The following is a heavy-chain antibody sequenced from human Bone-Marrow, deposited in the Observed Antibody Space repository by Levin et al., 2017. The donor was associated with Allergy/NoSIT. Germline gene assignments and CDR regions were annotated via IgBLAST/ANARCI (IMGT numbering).Heavy chain of an antibody. D-gene: IGHD2/OR15-2a*01. Sequence: PSETLSLTCTVSGGSITSYYWTWIRQPPGKGLEWIGYIYYTGTTTYSPSLKSRVAMSLATSKNHFSLKLRSVTAADTAVYYCARGDSTASGWSWGQGTLVTVSS. CDR1: GGSITSYY. CDR3: ARGDSTASGWS. CDR2: IYYTGTT. V-gene: IGHV4-59*08. J-gene: IGHJ4*02.